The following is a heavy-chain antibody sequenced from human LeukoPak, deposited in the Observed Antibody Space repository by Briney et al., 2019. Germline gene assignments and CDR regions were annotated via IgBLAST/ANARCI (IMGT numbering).Heavy chain of an antibody. CDR1: GGTFSSYA. Sequence: ASVKVSCKASGGTFSSYAISWGRQAPGQGLEWMGGIIPIFGTANYAQKFQGRVTIIADESTSTAYMELSSLRSEDTAVYYCARGVIPYSSFDYWGQGTLVTVSS. CDR2: IIPIFGTA. J-gene: IGHJ4*02. V-gene: IGHV1-69*13. CDR3: ARGVIPYSSFDY. D-gene: IGHD6-13*01.